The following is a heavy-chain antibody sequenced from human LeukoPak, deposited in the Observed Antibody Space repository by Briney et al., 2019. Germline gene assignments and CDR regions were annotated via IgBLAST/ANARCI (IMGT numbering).Heavy chain of an antibody. J-gene: IGHJ4*02. CDR3: AKESNRGLPDY. D-gene: IGHD2-21*01. CDR2: ISYDGSNE. V-gene: IGHV3-30*18. Sequence: PGGSLRLSCAASGFTFSSYDMHWVRQAPGKGMEWVAVISYDGSNEYYADSVKGRFTISRDNSKNTLYLQMSSLRAEDTAVYYCAKESNRGLPDYWGQGTLVTVPS. CDR1: GFTFSSYD.